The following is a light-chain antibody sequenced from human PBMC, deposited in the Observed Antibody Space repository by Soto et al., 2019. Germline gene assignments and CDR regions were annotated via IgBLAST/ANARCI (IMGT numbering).Light chain of an antibody. V-gene: IGKV3-11*01. CDR1: QSVSSY. J-gene: IGKJ5*01. Sequence: EIVLTQSPATLSLSPGERATLSCRASQSVSSYLAWYQQKPGQAPMLLIYDASNRATGIPAMFSGSGSGTDFTLTISSLEPEDFAVYYCQQRSNWPSITFGQGTRLEIK. CDR2: DAS. CDR3: QQRSNWPSIT.